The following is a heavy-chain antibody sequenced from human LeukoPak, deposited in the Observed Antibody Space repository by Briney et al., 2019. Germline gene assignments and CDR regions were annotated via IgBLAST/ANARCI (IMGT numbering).Heavy chain of an antibody. CDR3: AKAYGSNGYFQLPIDC. J-gene: IGHJ4*02. D-gene: IGHD3-22*01. V-gene: IGHV3-30*18. CDR1: GFTFSHYG. Sequence: GGSLRLSCAASGFTFSHYGMDWVRQAPGKGLEWVALISNDASKQYYSDSVKGRFTISRDNSKNTLYLQLNSLRAEDTAVYYCAKAYGSNGYFQLPIDCWGQGTLVTVSS. CDR2: ISNDASKQ.